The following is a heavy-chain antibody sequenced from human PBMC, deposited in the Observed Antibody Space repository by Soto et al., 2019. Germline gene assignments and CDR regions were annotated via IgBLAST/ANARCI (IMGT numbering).Heavy chain of an antibody. D-gene: IGHD6-13*01. CDR3: ASRHSSPYFDY. CDR1: GGSISSCASY. Sequence: SXTRSLTCTVSGGSISSCASYWSWIRQPPGKGLEWIGSIYYSGSTYYNPSLKSRVTISVDTSKNQFSLKLNSVTAADTAVYYCASRHSSPYFDYWGQGTLVTRLL. V-gene: IGHV4-30-4*01. J-gene: IGHJ4*02. CDR2: IYYSGST.